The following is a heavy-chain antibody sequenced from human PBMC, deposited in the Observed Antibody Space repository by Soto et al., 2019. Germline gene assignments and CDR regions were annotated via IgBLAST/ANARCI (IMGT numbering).Heavy chain of an antibody. CDR2: INSDGSST. CDR3: ARVGTYYYDSSGYYALEI. CDR1: GFTFSSYW. D-gene: IGHD3-22*01. Sequence: GGSLRLSCAASGFTFSSYWMHWVRQAPGKGLVWVSRINSDGSSTSYADSVKGRFTISRDNAKNTLYLQMNSLRAEDTAVYYCARVGTYYYDSSGYYALEIWGKGPMVTVSS. V-gene: IGHV3-74*01. J-gene: IGHJ3*02.